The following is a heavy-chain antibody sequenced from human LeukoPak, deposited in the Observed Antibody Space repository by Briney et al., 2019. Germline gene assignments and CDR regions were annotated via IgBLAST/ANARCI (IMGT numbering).Heavy chain of an antibody. CDR3: ARSRLSLYYDILTGYFDY. D-gene: IGHD3-9*01. CDR1: GFTFSDYY. Sequence: PGGSLRLSCAASGFTFSDYYMSWVRQAPGKGLEWVVYITSSGRTQHYAESVQGRFTISRGSAKNTSYLQMSSLRSEDTAVYYCARSRLSLYYDILTGYFDYWGQGTLVTVSS. CDR2: ITSSGRTQ. J-gene: IGHJ4*02. V-gene: IGHV3-11*04.